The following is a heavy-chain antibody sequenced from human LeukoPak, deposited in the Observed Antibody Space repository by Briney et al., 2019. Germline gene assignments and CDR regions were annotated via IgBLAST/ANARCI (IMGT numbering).Heavy chain of an antibody. D-gene: IGHD6-13*01. CDR2: VTWSSRSK. J-gene: IGHJ2*01. V-gene: IGHV3-9*01. CDR3: AKDSEARSISWYSHFDL. CDR1: GFTLEDYG. Sequence: GRSLRLSCEASGFTLEDYGIHWVRHVPGKGLEWVSGVTWSSRSKKYADSVRGRFSISRDDANNSLFLQMNNLRPEDTALYYCAKDSEARSISWYSHFDLWGRGTLVTVSS.